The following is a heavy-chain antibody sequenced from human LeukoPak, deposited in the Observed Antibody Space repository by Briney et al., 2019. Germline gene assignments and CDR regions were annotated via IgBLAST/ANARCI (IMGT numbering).Heavy chain of an antibody. CDR1: GSSFTSYW. CDR3: ARLGRDGYNYGGFDY. J-gene: IGHJ4*02. D-gene: IGHD5-24*01. CDR2: IYPGDSDT. Sequence: GESLKISCEGSGSSFTSYWIGWGRPLPRKGLEWMGIIYPGDSDTRDGPSFEGQLTISADKSISTAYLQWSSLKASDTAMYYCARLGRDGYNYGGFDYWGQGTLVTVS. V-gene: IGHV5-51*01.